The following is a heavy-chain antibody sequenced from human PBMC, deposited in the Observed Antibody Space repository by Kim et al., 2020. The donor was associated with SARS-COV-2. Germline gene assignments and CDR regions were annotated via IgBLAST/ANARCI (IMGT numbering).Heavy chain of an antibody. CDR3: ASGYGDYSDNWFDP. V-gene: IGHV4-61*01. Sequence: SETLSLTCTVSGGSVSSGSYYWSWIRQPPGKGLEWIGYIYYSGSTNYNPSLKSRVTISVDTSKNQFSLKLSSVTAADTAVYYCASGYGDYSDNWFDPWGQGTLVTVSS. CDR2: IYYSGST. D-gene: IGHD4-17*01. J-gene: IGHJ5*02. CDR1: GGSVSSGSYY.